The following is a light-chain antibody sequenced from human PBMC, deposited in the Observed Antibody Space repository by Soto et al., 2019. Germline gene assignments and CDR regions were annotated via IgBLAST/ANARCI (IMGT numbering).Light chain of an antibody. V-gene: IGKV1-27*01. Sequence: DIPMTQSPSSLSASVGDRVTITCRASQAISNYLAWYQHRPGRVPKLLIYAASTLHSGVPSRFSGSGSGTDFTLNINSLQPEDVATYYCQNYNSAPQTFGQGTKVEIK. J-gene: IGKJ1*01. CDR3: QNYNSAPQT. CDR2: AAS. CDR1: QAISNY.